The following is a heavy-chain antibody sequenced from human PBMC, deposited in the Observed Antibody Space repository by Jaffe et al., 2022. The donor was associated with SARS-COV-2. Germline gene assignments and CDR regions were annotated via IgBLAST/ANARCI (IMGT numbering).Heavy chain of an antibody. CDR1: GFTVSSNY. V-gene: IGHV3-53*01. CDR3: ASLIWGPYYYGMDV. CDR2: IYSGGST. J-gene: IGHJ6*02. Sequence: EVQLVESGGGLIQPGGSLRLSCAASGFTVSSNYMSWVRQAPGKGLEWVSVIYSGGSTYYADSVKGRFTISRDNSKNTLYLQMNSLRAEDTAVYYCASLIWGPYYYGMDVWGQGTTVTVSS. D-gene: IGHD3-16*01.